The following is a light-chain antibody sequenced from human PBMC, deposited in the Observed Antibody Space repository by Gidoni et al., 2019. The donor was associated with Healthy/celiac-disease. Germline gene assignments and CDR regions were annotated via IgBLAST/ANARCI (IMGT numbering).Light chain of an antibody. CDR1: QSISSY. CDR3: QQSYSTPPA. CDR2: AAS. V-gene: IGKV1-39*01. Sequence: EIQMTQSPSSLSASVGDRVTITCRASQSISSYLNWYQQKPGKAPKLLIYAASSVQSVAPSRFSGSGSGTDFTLTISSLQPEDFATYYCQQSYSTPPAFGGGTKVEIK. J-gene: IGKJ4*01.